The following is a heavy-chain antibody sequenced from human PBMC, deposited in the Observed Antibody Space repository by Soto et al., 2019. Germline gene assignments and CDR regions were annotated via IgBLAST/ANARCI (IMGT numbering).Heavy chain of an antibody. V-gene: IGHV4-30-4*01. D-gene: IGHD3-22*01. CDR2: IYYSGST. Sequence: TLSLTCTVSGGSISSGDYYWSWIRQPPGKGLEWIGYIYYSGSTYYNPSLKSRVTISVDTSKNQFSLKLSSVTAADTAVYYCARELQYYYDSSGYYTTSGDYFDYWGQGTLVTVSA. CDR3: ARELQYYYDSSGYYTTSGDYFDY. CDR1: GGSISSGDYY. J-gene: IGHJ4*02.